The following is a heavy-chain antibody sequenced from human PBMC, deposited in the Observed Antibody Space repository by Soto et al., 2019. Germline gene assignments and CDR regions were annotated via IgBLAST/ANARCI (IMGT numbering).Heavy chain of an antibody. V-gene: IGHV1-2*02. CDR3: ARERYQVISDGMDV. Sequence: ASVKVSCKASGYTFTGYYIHWVREAPGQGLEWMGWINPQTGGTSYAQRFQGRVTLSRDTSINTAYLELSRLTFDDAAVYFCARERYQVISDGMDVWGQGTTVTVSS. J-gene: IGHJ6*02. CDR2: INPQTGGT. D-gene: IGHD2-2*01. CDR1: GYTFTGYY.